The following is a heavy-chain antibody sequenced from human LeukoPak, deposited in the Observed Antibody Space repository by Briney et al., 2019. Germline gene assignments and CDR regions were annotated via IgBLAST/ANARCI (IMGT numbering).Heavy chain of an antibody. Sequence: PSWAVRLSCASTGLIFSSYQMNWVRPPRARGVAGVSHICYCGSTIYYADSVKGRFTISRDNAKNSLYLQMNSLRAEDTAVYYCARDDAHGRGHSYGTTDYWGQGTLVTVSS. J-gene: IGHJ4*02. V-gene: IGHV3-48*03. CDR2: ICYCGSTI. CDR1: GLIFSSYQ. D-gene: IGHD5-18*01. CDR3: ARDDAHGRGHSYGTTDY.